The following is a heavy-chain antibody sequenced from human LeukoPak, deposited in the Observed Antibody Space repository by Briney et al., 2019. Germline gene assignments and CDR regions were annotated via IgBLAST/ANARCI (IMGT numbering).Heavy chain of an antibody. CDR1: GYTFTSYG. D-gene: IGHD6-19*01. V-gene: IGHV1-18*01. CDR3: ATVQWLSTGYYFDY. J-gene: IGHJ4*02. Sequence: ASVKVSCKASGYTFTSYGISWVRQAPGQGLEWMGWISAYNGNTNYAQKLQGRVTMTTDTSTSTAYMELRSLRSDDTAVYYCATVQWLSTGYYFDYWGQGTLVTVSS. CDR2: ISAYNGNT.